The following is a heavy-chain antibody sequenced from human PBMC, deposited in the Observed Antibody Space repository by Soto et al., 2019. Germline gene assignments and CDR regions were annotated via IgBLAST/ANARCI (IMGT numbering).Heavy chain of an antibody. Sequence: PGGSLRLSCGASGFTFSSYAMHWVRQAPGKGLEWVAVISYDGSNKYYADSVKGRFTISRDNSKNTLYLQMNSLRAEDTAVYYCAREPNSGGWYEFNGFDPWGQGTPVTVSS. J-gene: IGHJ5*02. CDR2: ISYDGSNK. V-gene: IGHV3-30-3*01. CDR3: AREPNSGGWYEFNGFDP. CDR1: GFTFSSYA. D-gene: IGHD6-19*01.